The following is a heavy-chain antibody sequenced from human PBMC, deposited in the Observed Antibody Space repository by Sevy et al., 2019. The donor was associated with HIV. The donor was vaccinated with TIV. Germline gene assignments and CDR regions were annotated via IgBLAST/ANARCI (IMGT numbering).Heavy chain of an antibody. Sequence: GGSLRLSCAASGFTFSSYAMSWVRQAPGKGLEWVSAISGSGGSTYHADSVKGRFTISRDNSKNTLYLQMNSLRAEDTAVYYCDRSQWLVWDAFDIWGQGTMVTVSS. J-gene: IGHJ3*02. V-gene: IGHV3-23*01. D-gene: IGHD6-19*01. CDR2: ISGSGGST. CDR1: GFTFSSYA. CDR3: DRSQWLVWDAFDI.